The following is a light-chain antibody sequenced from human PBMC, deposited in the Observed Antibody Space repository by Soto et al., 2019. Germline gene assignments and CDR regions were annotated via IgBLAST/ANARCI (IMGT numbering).Light chain of an antibody. J-gene: IGKJ3*01. CDR2: AAS. V-gene: IGKV1-39*01. CDR3: QQSYSTLGFT. Sequence: DIQMTQSPSSLSASVGDRVTITCRASQSISSYLNWYQQKPGKAPKLLIYAASSLQSGVPSRFSGSESGTDFTLTISSLQPEDFATYYCQQSYSTLGFTFGPGTKVDIK. CDR1: QSISSY.